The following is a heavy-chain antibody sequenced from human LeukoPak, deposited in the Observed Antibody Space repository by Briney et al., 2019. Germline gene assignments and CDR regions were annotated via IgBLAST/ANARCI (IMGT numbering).Heavy chain of an antibody. J-gene: IGHJ4*02. V-gene: IGHV1-69*13. CDR2: IIPIFGTA. D-gene: IGHD3-3*01. CDR1: GGTFSSYA. Sequence: ASVKVSCKASGGTFSSYAISWVRQAPGQGLEWMGGIIPIFGTANYAQKFQGRVTITADESTSTAYMELSSLRSEDTAVYYCATPKGVVGGYYFDYWGQGTLVTVSS. CDR3: ATPKGVVGGYYFDY.